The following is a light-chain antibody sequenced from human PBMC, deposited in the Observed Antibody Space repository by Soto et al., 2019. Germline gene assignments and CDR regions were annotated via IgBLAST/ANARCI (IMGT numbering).Light chain of an antibody. CDR1: SSDIGAYDY. CDR2: EVT. V-gene: IGLV2-14*01. CDR3: SSYTSTSTPLI. J-gene: IGLJ2*01. Sequence: QSLLTQPACVSWSPGQSITISCSGSSSDIGAYDYVSWYQQYPGKAPKLLIYEVTSRPSGVSHRFSGSKSGSTASLSISGLQLEDDADYHCSSYTSTSTPLIFGGGTKVTVL.